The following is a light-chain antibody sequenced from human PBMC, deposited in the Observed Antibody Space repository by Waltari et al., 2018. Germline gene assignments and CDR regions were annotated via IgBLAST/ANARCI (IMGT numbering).Light chain of an antibody. V-gene: IGLV2-23*02. CDR1: SSDIGSYVI. CDR3: CSYAGNYIWV. Sequence: QSALTQPASVSGSPGPSVTISCTGDSSDIGSYVIVSWYQQHPGNAPKLIICDVSKRPSGVSDRFSGSKSGDTASLTISGLQFEDEADYYCCSYAGNYIWVFGGGTRLTVL. CDR2: DVS. J-gene: IGLJ3*02.